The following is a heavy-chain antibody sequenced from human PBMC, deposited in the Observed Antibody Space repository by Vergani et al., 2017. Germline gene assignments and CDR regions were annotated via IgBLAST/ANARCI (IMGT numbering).Heavy chain of an antibody. V-gene: IGHV4-59*01. Sequence: QVQLQESGPGLVKPSETLSLTCTVSGGSISGYYWTWIRQPPGQGLEWIGYFYDSGSTNSNPSLKSRVTISGDTSKSQFFLKLSSVSAADPAMYYCARDSGSYWGYAAFDFWGQGTMVTVSS. CDR3: ARDSGSYWGYAAFDF. J-gene: IGHJ3*01. D-gene: IGHD1-26*01. CDR1: GGSISGYY. CDR2: FYDSGST.